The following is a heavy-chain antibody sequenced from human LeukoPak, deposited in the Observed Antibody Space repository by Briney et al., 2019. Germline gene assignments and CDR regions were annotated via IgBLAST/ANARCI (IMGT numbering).Heavy chain of an antibody. V-gene: IGHV5-51*01. CDR3: ARHKRVAVAGTYWFDP. Sequence: GESLKISCKGSGYSFTSYWIGWVRQMPGKGLEWMGIIYPGDSDTRYSPSFQGQVTISADKSISTAYLRWSSLKASDTAMYYCARHKRVAVAGTYWFDPWGQGTLVTVSS. CDR2: IYPGDSDT. J-gene: IGHJ5*02. CDR1: GYSFTSYW. D-gene: IGHD6-19*01.